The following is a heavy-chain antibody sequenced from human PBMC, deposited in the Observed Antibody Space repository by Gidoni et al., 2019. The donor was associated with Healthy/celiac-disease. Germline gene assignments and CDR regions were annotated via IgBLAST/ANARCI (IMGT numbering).Heavy chain of an antibody. CDR1: GYNFTSYG. V-gene: IGHV1-18*01. J-gene: IGHJ4*02. Sequence: VQLVQPGAEVKKPGASVKVSCKASGYNFTSYGISWVRQAPGQGLEWVGWISAYNGNTNYAQKLQGRVTMTTGTSTSTAYMELRSMRSDDTAVYYCARRWFGEVLDYWGQGTLVTVSS. D-gene: IGHD3-10*01. CDR2: ISAYNGNT. CDR3: ARRWFGEVLDY.